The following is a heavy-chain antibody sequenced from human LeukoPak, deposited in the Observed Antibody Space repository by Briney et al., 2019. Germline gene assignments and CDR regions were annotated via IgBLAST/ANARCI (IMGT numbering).Heavy chain of an antibody. D-gene: IGHD3-16*01. Sequence: SETLSLTCTVSGGSISSSSYYWGWIRQPPGKGLEWIGSSYYSGSTYSNSSLKSLLTLSVGTSKNQFSLNLSSVAAADTAVYYCARIRRIMITFGGVNFFDYWGQGTLVTVSS. CDR2: SYYSGST. J-gene: IGHJ4*02. V-gene: IGHV4-39*01. CDR3: ARIRRIMITFGGVNFFDY. CDR1: GGSISSSSYY.